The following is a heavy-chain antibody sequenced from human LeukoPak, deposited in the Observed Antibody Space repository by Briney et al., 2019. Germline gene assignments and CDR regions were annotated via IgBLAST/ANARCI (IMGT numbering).Heavy chain of an antibody. CDR3: AGWRRQQSEFDH. J-gene: IGHJ4*02. D-gene: IGHD5-24*01. CDR2: INQDGSVK. CDR1: GFTFSSHS. Sequence: PGGSLRLSCAASGFTFSSHSMSWVRQAPGKGLYWVAHINQDGSVKYYVDSVKGRFTVSRDNAKNSLYLQMNSLRAEDTAVYYCAGWRRQQSEFDHWGQGTLVTVSS. V-gene: IGHV3-7*01.